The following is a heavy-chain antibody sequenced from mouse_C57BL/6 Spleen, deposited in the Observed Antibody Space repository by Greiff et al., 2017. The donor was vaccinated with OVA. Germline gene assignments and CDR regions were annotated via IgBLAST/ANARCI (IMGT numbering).Heavy chain of an antibody. D-gene: IGHD2-3*01. J-gene: IGHJ3*01. CDR1: GYTFTDYN. CDR2: INPNNGGT. CDR3: ARNGYYVDWFAY. V-gene: IGHV1-22*01. Sequence: VQLKESGPELVKPGASVKMSCKASGYTFTDYNMHWVKQSHGKSLEWIGYINPNNGGTSYNQKFKGKATLTVNKSSSTAYMELRSLTSEDSAVYYCARNGYYVDWFAYWGQGTLVTVSA.